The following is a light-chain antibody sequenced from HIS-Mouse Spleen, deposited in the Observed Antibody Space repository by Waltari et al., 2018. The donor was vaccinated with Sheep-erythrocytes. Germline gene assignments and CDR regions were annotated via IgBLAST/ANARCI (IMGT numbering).Light chain of an antibody. Sequence: QSALTQPASVSGSPGQSITISCTGTSSDVGSYNLVSRNQHHPGKAPKLMIYEGSKRPSGVSNRFSGSKSGNTASLTISGLQAEDEADYYCCSYAGSSTPWVFGGGTKLTVL. V-gene: IGLV2-23*01. J-gene: IGLJ3*02. CDR2: EGS. CDR3: CSYAGSSTPWV. CDR1: SSDVGSYNL.